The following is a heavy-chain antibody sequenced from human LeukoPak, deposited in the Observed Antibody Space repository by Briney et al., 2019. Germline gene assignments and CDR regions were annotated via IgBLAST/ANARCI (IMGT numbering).Heavy chain of an antibody. D-gene: IGHD6-19*01. CDR3: ASNAAMGGNGIAVAGTDYYYGMDV. CDR1: GYSFTSYW. V-gene: IGHV5-51*01. CDR2: IYPGDSDT. Sequence: GESLKISCKGSGYSFTSYWIGWVRQMPGKGLEWMGIIYPGDSDTRYSPSFQGQVTISADESISTAYLQWSSLKASDTAMYYCASNAAMGGNGIAVAGTDYYYGMDVWGQGTTVTVSS. J-gene: IGHJ6*02.